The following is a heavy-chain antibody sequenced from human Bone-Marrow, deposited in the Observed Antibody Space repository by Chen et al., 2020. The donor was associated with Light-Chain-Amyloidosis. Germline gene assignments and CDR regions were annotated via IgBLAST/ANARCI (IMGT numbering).Heavy chain of an antibody. V-gene: IGHV3-23*01. CDR3: AKNRATAVAGVVDY. D-gene: IGHD6-19*01. CDR2: LSAGGSLT. J-gene: IGHJ4*02. Sequence: EVQMLESGGGLVQPGGSLRLSCAGSGFAFSSYAMTWVRQAPGKGLEWVAGLSAGGSLTYYADFAKVRFTISRDNSDNTLYLQMNSLRAEDTAIYYCAKNRATAVAGVVDYWGQGTLVTVSS. CDR1: GFAFSSYA.